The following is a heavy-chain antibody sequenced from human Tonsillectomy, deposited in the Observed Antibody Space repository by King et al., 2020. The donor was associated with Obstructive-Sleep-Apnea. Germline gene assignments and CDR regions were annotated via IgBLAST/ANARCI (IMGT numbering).Heavy chain of an antibody. CDR3: AKDMSSGWYGPLDH. CDR1: GFTFDDYA. J-gene: IGHJ4*02. CDR2: INWNTGTI. Sequence: QLVQSGGGLVQPGRSLRLSCAASGFTFDDYAMHWVRQAPGKGLEWVSGINWNTGTIGYADSVKGRFTISRDSAKNSLFLQMKSLRPEDTALYYCAKDMSSGWYGPLDHWGQGTLVTVTS. V-gene: IGHV3-9*01. D-gene: IGHD6-19*01.